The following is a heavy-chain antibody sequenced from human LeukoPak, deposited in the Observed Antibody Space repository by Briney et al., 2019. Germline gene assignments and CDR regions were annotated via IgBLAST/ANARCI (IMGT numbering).Heavy chain of an antibody. CDR1: GFTFSSYG. CDR2: IWYDGSNK. D-gene: IGHD3-9*01. CDR3: ARSLRYFGYYFDY. Sequence: GGSLRLSCAASGFTFSSYGMHWVRQAPGKGLEWVAVIWYDGSNKYYAESVKGRFTISRDNSKNTLYLQMNSLRAEDTAVYYCARSLRYFGYYFDYWGQGTLVTVSS. V-gene: IGHV3-33*01. J-gene: IGHJ4*02.